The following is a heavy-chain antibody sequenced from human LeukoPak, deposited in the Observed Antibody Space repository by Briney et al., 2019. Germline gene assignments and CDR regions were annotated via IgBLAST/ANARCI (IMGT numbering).Heavy chain of an antibody. CDR1: GGSISSSSYY. V-gene: IGHV4-39*07. Sequence: PSETLSLPCTVSGGSISSSSYYWGWIRQPPGEGLEWIGSIYYSGSTYYNPSLKSRVTISVDTSKNQFSLKLSSVTAADTAVYYCAGGYSYGYDYWGQGTLVTVSS. CDR2: IYYSGST. D-gene: IGHD5-18*01. J-gene: IGHJ4*02. CDR3: AGGYSYGYDY.